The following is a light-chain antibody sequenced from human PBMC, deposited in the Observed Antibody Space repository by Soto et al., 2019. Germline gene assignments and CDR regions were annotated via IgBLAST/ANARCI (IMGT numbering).Light chain of an antibody. Sequence: DIQMTQSPSSLSASLGDRVTITCRASQDISTSLSRLQQKPGRAPKVVISAASTLQGDVPSRFSGSGSGTDFTLTITGLQHEDFATYYCHQSFTILPTFGGGTRLEI. J-gene: IGKJ4*01. CDR3: HQSFTILPT. CDR1: QDISTS. CDR2: AAS. V-gene: IGKV1-39*01.